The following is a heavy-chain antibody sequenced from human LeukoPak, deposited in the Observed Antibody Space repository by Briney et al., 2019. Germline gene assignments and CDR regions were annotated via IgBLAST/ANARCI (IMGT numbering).Heavy chain of an antibody. Sequence: ASVTVSCKASGFTFVTYGVHWVRQAPGQGLEWMGRVSASNGNTLYVQKFQGRVTMTTDISTSTAYMELTSLRSDDTAVYYCARRGGSYYNYWGQGTLVTVSS. D-gene: IGHD3-10*01. CDR2: VSASNGNT. CDR1: GFTFVTYG. J-gene: IGHJ4*02. V-gene: IGHV1-18*01. CDR3: ARRGGSYYNY.